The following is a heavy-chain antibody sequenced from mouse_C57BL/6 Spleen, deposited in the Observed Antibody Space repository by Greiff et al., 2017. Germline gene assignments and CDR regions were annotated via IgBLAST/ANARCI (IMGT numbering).Heavy chain of an antibody. J-gene: IGHJ1*03. CDR3: ARVPYFDV. CDR2: IYPGDGDT. CDR1: GYAFSSYW. Sequence: VQLQQSGASVKISCKASGYAFSSYWMNWVKQRPGKGLEWIGQIYPGDGDTNYNGKFKGKATLTADKSSSTAYMQLSSLTSEDSAVYFCARVPYFDVWGTGTTVTVSS. V-gene: IGHV1-80*01.